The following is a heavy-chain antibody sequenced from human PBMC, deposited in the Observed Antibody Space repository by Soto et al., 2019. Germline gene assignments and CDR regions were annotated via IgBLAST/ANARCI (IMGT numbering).Heavy chain of an antibody. CDR2: ISSSSSTI. Sequence: GSLRPSCAASGFTFSSHSMNWVRQAPGKGLEWVSYISSSSSTIYYADSVKGRFTISRDNAKNSLYLQMNSLRDEDTAVYYCARDCRGGSCYSGYYYYGMDVWGQGTTVTVSS. CDR3: ARDCRGGSCYSGYYYYGMDV. CDR1: GFTFSSHS. V-gene: IGHV3-48*02. J-gene: IGHJ6*02. D-gene: IGHD2-15*01.